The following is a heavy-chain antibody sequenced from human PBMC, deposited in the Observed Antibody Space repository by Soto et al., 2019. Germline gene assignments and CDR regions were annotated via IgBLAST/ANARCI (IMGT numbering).Heavy chain of an antibody. D-gene: IGHD3-10*01. Sequence: GGSLRLSCAASGFTFSSYSMNWVRQAPGKGLEWVSSISSSSSYIYYADSVKGRFTISRDNAKNSLYLQMNSLRAEDTAVYYCAVLVLWFGEPWLDIWGQGTMVTVSS. CDR3: AVLVLWFGEPWLDI. CDR2: ISSSSSYI. V-gene: IGHV3-21*01. J-gene: IGHJ3*02. CDR1: GFTFSSYS.